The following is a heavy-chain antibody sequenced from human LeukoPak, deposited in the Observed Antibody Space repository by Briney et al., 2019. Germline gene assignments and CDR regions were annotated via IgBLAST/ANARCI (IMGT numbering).Heavy chain of an antibody. J-gene: IGHJ4*02. CDR1: GFTFSSYG. Sequence: GGTLRLSCAASGFTFSSYGMSWVRQAPGKGLEWVSAISGSGGSTYYADSVKGRFTISRDNAKNTLYLQMNSLSAEDTAVYYCVSGNSSGWFYFDYWGQGTLVTVSS. V-gene: IGHV3-23*01. CDR2: ISGSGGST. D-gene: IGHD6-19*01. CDR3: VSGNSSGWFYFDY.